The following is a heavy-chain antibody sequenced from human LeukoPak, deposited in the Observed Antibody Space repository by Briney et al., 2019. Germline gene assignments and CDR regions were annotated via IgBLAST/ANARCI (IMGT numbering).Heavy chain of an antibody. CDR2: ISGSGGST. D-gene: IGHD2-2*01. J-gene: IGHJ4*02. CDR3: AKRRGYCSSTSCYPNFDY. V-gene: IGHV3-23*01. CDR1: GFTFSSYA. Sequence: GGSLRLSCAASGFTFSSYAMSWVRQAPGEGLEWVSAISGSGGSTYYADSVKGRFTISRDNSKNTLYLQMNSLRAEDTAVYYCAKRRGYCSSTSCYPNFDYWGQGTLVTVSS.